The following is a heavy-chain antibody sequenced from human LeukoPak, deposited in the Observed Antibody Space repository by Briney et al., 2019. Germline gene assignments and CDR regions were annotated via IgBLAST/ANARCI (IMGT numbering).Heavy chain of an antibody. V-gene: IGHV4-59*12. CDR1: GGSISSYY. Sequence: SETLSLTCTVSGGSISSYYWSWIRQPPGKGLEWIGYIYYSGSTNYNPSLKSRVTISVDTSKNQFSLKLSSVTAADTAVYYCASGRHYYDSSGYPLWYYYYGMDVWGQGTTVTVSS. CDR3: ASGRHYYDSSGYPLWYYYYGMDV. D-gene: IGHD3-22*01. J-gene: IGHJ6*02. CDR2: IYYSGST.